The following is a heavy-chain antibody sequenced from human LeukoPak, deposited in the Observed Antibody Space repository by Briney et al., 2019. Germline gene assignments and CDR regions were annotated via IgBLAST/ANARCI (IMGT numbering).Heavy chain of an antibody. V-gene: IGHV3-33*01. J-gene: IGHJ5*02. D-gene: IGHD3-9*01. CDR2: IWYDRSNK. CDR3: ARDKNYDILTGYSPP. Sequence: GRSLRLSCAASGFTFSSYGMHWVRQAPGKGLEWVAVIWYDRSNKYYADSVKGRFTISRDNSKNTLYLQMNSLRAEDTAVYYRARDKNYDILTGYSPPWGQGTLVTVSS. CDR1: GFTFSSYG.